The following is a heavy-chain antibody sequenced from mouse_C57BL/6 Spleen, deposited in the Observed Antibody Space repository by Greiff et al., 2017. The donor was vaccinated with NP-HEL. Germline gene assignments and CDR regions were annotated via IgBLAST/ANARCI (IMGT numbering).Heavy chain of an antibody. V-gene: IGHV1-64*01. Sequence: QVQLQQSGAELVKPGASVKLSCKASGYTFTSSWMHWVTQRPGPGLEWIGLIHPNSGSTNYTEKFKSKATLTVDKSYSAADRQSSSLTSEDSAGYYCARHSWFAYWGQGTLVTVSA. J-gene: IGHJ3*01. CDR2: IHPNSGST. CDR1: GYTFTSSW. CDR3: ARHSWFAY.